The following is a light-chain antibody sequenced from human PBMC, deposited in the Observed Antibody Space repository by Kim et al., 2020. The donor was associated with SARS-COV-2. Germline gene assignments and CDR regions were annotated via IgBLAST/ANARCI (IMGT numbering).Light chain of an antibody. Sequence: SYELTQPPSVSVSPGQTARITCSGDALPKQYAYWYQQKPGQAPVLVIYKDSERPSGIPERFSGSSSGTTVTLTISGVQAEDEADYYCQSADSSGHQEVFG. CDR2: KDS. CDR1: ALPKQY. CDR3: QSADSSGHQEV. J-gene: IGLJ3*02. V-gene: IGLV3-25*03.